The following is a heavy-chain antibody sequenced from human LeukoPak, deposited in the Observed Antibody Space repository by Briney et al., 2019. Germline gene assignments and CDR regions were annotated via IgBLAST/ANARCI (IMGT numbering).Heavy chain of an antibody. J-gene: IGHJ4*01. CDR2: MNPNSGNT. V-gene: IGHV1-8*01. D-gene: IGHD1-1*01. Sequence: ASVKVSCTASGYTFTSYDINCVRRATGQGLEWMGWMNPNSGNTGYAQKFQCRVDMTRNNSISKAYTELTSVRSEDTAVYYCARETNEGIDYWGQGTMVTVSS. CDR1: GYTFTSYD. CDR3: ARETNEGIDY.